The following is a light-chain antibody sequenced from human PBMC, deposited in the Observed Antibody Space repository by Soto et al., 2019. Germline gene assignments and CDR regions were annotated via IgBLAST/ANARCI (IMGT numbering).Light chain of an antibody. CDR1: QSIIDN. CDR3: QHYNTWPRP. V-gene: IGKV3-15*01. J-gene: IGKJ1*01. Sequence: IVMTQSPATLSVSPGERATLSCRASQSIIDNLAWYQQKPGQPPRLLIFGASARAPGVPVRFSGSASGTEVTLTISSLQSEDFSVYYCQHYNTWPRPFGQGPNVEIK. CDR2: GAS.